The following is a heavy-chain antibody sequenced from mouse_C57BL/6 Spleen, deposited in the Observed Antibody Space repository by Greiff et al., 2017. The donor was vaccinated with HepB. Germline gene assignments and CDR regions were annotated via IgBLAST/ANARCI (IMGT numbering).Heavy chain of an antibody. CDR1: GFTFSSYG. Sequence: EVQVVESGGDLVKPGGSLKLSCAASGFTFSSYGMSWVRQTPDKRLEWVATISSGGSYTYYPDSVKGRFTISRDNAKNTLYLQMSSLKSEDTAMYYCARLDSSASGYAMDYWGQGTSVTVSS. J-gene: IGHJ4*01. D-gene: IGHD3-2*02. V-gene: IGHV5-6*01. CDR3: ARLDSSASGYAMDY. CDR2: ISSGGSYT.